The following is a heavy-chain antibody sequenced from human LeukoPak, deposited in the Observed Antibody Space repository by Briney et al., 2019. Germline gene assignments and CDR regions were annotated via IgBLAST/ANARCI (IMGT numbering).Heavy chain of an antibody. D-gene: IGHD2-2*01. CDR2: ISISTGNT. Sequence: ASVKVSCKASGYTFNTYGIVWLRQAPGQGLEWMGWISISTGNTKYAQKLQGRVTMTTDTSTSTAYLELRNLRSDDKAVYYCARLPLGYCSSTSCLDWGQGTLVTVSS. CDR3: ARLPLGYCSSTSCLD. CDR1: GYTFNTYG. V-gene: IGHV1-18*01. J-gene: IGHJ4*02.